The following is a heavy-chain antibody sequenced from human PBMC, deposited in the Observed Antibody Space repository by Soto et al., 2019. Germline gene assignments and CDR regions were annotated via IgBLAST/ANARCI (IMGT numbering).Heavy chain of an antibody. Sequence: QVQLVQSGAEVKKPGSSVKVSCKASGGTFSSYTISWVRQAPGQGLEWMGRIIPILGIANYAQKSQGRVTITADKSTSTAYMELSSLRSEDTAVYYCAGTEWAAAVPVRSIYWYFDLWGRGTLVTVSS. D-gene: IGHD6-13*01. CDR3: AGTEWAAAVPVRSIYWYFDL. J-gene: IGHJ2*01. CDR1: GGTFSSYT. CDR2: IIPILGIA. V-gene: IGHV1-69*02.